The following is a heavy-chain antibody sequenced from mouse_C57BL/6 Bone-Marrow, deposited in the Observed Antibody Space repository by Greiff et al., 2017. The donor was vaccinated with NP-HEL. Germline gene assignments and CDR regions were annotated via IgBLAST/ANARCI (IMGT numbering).Heavy chain of an antibody. CDR1: EYEFPSHD. Sequence: EVKLMESGGGLVQPGESLKLSCESNEYEFPSHDMSWVRKTPEKRLELVAAINSDGGSTYYPDTMERRFIISRDNTKKTLYLQMSSLRSEDTALYYCARITTVVATYYAMDYWGQGTSVTVSS. CDR2: INSDGGST. D-gene: IGHD1-1*01. V-gene: IGHV5-2*01. CDR3: ARITTVVATYYAMDY. J-gene: IGHJ4*01.